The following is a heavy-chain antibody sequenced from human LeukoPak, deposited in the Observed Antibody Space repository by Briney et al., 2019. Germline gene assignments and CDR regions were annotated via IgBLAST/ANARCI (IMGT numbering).Heavy chain of an antibody. D-gene: IGHD3-9*01. Sequence: GGSLRLSCAASGFTFDDYGMSWVRQATGKGLEWVSSVSSSSSYIYYADSVKGRFTISRDNAKNSLYLQMNSLRAEDTAVYYCATYDILTGYYFWGQGTLVTVSS. CDR3: ATYDILTGYYF. CDR1: GFTFDDYG. J-gene: IGHJ4*02. V-gene: IGHV3-21*01. CDR2: VSSSSSYI.